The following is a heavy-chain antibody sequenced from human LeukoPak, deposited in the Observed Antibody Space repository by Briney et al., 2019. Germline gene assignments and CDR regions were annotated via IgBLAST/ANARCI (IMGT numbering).Heavy chain of an antibody. CDR1: GYSFTSYW. D-gene: IGHD2-15*01. J-gene: IGHJ4*02. V-gene: IGHV5-51*01. CDR3: ARLSYCSGGSCYSGTFDY. Sequence: GESLKISCKGSGYSFTSYWIGWVRQMPGKGLEWMGIIYPGDSDTRYSPSFQGQVTISADKSISTAYLQWSSLKASDTAMYYCARLSYCSGGSCYSGTFDYWGQGTLVTVSS. CDR2: IYPGDSDT.